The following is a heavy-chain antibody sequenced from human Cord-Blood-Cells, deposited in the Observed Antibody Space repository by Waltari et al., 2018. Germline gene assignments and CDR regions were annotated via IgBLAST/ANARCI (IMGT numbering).Heavy chain of an antibody. D-gene: IGHD3-10*01. CDR3: AKVVLLWFRESELDY. V-gene: IGHV3-23*01. J-gene: IGHJ4*02. CDR1: GFTFSSYA. CDR2: MSGSGGST. Sequence: EVQLLESGGGLVQPGGSLRLSCAVSGFTFSSYAMSWVRQAPGKVLEWVSAMSGSGGSTYYADSVKGRFTISRDNSKNTLYLQMNSLRAEDTAVYYCAKVVLLWFRESELDYWGQGTLVTVSS.